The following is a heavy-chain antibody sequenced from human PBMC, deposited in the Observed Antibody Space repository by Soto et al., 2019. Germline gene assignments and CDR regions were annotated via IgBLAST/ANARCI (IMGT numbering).Heavy chain of an antibody. Sequence: ASVKVSCKASGGTFSSYAISWVRQAPGQGLEWMGGIIPIFGTANYAQKFQGRVTITADESTSTAYMELSSLRSEDTAVYYCASPLPLPERWLQFDFWTTWGQGTLVTVSS. D-gene: IGHD3-3*01. CDR1: GGTFSSYA. CDR3: ASPLPLPERWLQFDFWTT. CDR2: IIPIFGTA. V-gene: IGHV1-69*13. J-gene: IGHJ5*02.